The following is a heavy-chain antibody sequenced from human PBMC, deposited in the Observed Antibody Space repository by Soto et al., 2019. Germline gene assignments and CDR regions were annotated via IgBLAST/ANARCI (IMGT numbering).Heavy chain of an antibody. Sequence: VSVKVSCKASGYTFTSYAMHWVRQAPGQRLEWMGWINAGNGNTKYSQKFQGRVTITRDTSASTAYMELSSLRSEDTAVYYCARAGVGATPNDYWGRGTLVTVSS. CDR3: ARAGVGATPNDY. CDR2: INAGNGNT. D-gene: IGHD1-26*01. V-gene: IGHV1-3*01. CDR1: GYTFTSYA. J-gene: IGHJ4*02.